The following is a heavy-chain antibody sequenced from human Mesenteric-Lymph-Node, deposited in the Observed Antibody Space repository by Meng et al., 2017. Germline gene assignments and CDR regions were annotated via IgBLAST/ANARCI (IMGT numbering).Heavy chain of an antibody. D-gene: IGHD6-13*01. Sequence: GESLKISCAASGFTFSSRWMHWVHQAPGKGLEWVSLISWDGGSTYYADSVKGRFTISRDNSKNTLYLQMNSLRAEDTAVYYCARGNIEEGGTFDYWGQGTLVTVSS. CDR2: ISWDGGST. V-gene: IGHV3-NL1*01. CDR1: GFTFSSRW. CDR3: ARGNIEEGGTFDY. J-gene: IGHJ4*02.